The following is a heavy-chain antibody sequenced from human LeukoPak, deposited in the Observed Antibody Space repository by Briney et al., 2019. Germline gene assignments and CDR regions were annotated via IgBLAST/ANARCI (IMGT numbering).Heavy chain of an antibody. CDR2: IYTSGST. J-gene: IGHJ5*02. CDR1: GGSISSGSYY. CDR3: ARGLRIRGYSYDINWFDP. D-gene: IGHD5-18*01. Sequence: SQTLSLTCTVSGGSISSGSYYWRWIRQPAGKGLEWLGRIYTSGSTNYNPSLKSRVTISVDTSKNQFSLKLSSVTAADTAVYYCARGLRIRGYSYDINWFDPWGQGTLVTVSS. V-gene: IGHV4-61*02.